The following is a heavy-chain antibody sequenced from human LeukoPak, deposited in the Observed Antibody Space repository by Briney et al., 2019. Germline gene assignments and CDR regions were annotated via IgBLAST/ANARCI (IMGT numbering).Heavy chain of an antibody. CDR1: GGSISSYY. CDR3: ARTARGYSYGDYYFDY. Sequence: PSETLSLTCTVSGGSISSYYWSWIRQPPGEGLEWIGYIYYSGSTNYDPSLKSRVTISVVTSKNQFSLKLSSVTAADTAVYYCARTARGYSYGDYYFDYWGQGTLVTVSS. CDR2: IYYSGST. D-gene: IGHD5-18*01. J-gene: IGHJ4*02. V-gene: IGHV4-59*08.